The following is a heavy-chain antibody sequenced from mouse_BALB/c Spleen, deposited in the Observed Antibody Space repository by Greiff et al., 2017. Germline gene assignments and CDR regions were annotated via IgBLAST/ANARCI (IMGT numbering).Heavy chain of an antibody. CDR2: ISYDGSN. D-gene: IGHD2-14*01. Sequence: EVKLQESGPGLVKPSQSLSLTCSVTGYSITSGYYWNWIRQFPGNKLEWMGYISYDGSNNYNPSLKNRISITRDTSKNQFFLKLNSVTTEDTATYYCAVYYRYDGAPFDYWGQGTTLTVSS. CDR3: AVYYRYDGAPFDY. J-gene: IGHJ2*01. V-gene: IGHV3-6*02. CDR1: GYSITSGYY.